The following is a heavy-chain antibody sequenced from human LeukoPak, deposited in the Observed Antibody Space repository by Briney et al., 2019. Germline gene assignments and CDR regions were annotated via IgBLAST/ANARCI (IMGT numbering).Heavy chain of an antibody. J-gene: IGHJ6*03. D-gene: IGHD6-13*01. CDR1: GCSFIKYQ. CDR3: ARDAEQRISSKGFYPYYYIDA. Sequence: SVNVSCKASGCSFIKYQIYWVGQAPGRGREWMGVINPSGGRTNYEPKFQDRVTSTREMSTSTVHMELSSLRSEDTAVYYCARDAEQRISSKGFYPYYYIDAWGKGTTVTVSS. V-gene: IGHV1-46*01. CDR2: INPSGGRT.